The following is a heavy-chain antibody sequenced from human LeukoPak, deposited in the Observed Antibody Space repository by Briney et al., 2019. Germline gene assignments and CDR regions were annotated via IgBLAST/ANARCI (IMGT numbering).Heavy chain of an antibody. Sequence: PGRSLRLSCAASGFTFSSYAMRWVRQAPGKGLEWVAVISYDGSNKYYADSVKGRFTISRDNSKNTLYLQMTSLRAEDSAVYYCARSYSSGWYYFDYWGQGTLVTVS. CDR2: ISYDGSNK. D-gene: IGHD6-19*01. V-gene: IGHV3-30*04. J-gene: IGHJ4*02. CDR1: GFTFSSYA. CDR3: ARSYSSGWYYFDY.